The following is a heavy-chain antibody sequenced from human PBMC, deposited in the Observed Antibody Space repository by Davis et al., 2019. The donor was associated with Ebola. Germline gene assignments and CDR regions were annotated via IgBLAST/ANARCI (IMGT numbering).Heavy chain of an antibody. J-gene: IGHJ4*02. Sequence: MPSETLSLTCTVSGGSISSYHWSWIRQPPGKGLEWIGYIYYSGSTNYNPSLKSRVTISVDTSKNQFSLKLSSVTAADTAVYYCARQRYSYGFGYWGQGTLVTVSS. CDR2: IYYSGST. V-gene: IGHV4-59*08. CDR1: GGSISSYH. D-gene: IGHD5-18*01. CDR3: ARQRYSYGFGY.